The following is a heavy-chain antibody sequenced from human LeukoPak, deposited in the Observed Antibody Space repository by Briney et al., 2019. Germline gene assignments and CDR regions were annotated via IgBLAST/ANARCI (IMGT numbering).Heavy chain of an antibody. CDR3: ARVAGSGSYRLFDY. CDR2: INWNGGST. V-gene: IGHV3-20*04. Sequence: PGGSLRLSCAASGFTFDDYGMSWVRHAPGKGLEWVSGINWNGGSTGYADSVKGRFTISRDNAKNSLYLQMNSLRAGDTALYYCARVAGSGSYRLFDYWGQGTLVTVSS. J-gene: IGHJ4*02. D-gene: IGHD3-10*01. CDR1: GFTFDDYG.